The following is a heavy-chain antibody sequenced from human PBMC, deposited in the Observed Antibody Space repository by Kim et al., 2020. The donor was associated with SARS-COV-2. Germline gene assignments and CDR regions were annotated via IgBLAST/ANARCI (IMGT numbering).Heavy chain of an antibody. CDR2: IYYSGST. CDR3: ARHGRRSRQRDY. CDR1: GVSISSSSYY. Sequence: SETLSLTCTVSGVSISSSSYYWGWIRQPPGKGRDWIGRIYYSGSTYYNPSLKSRVTISVDTSKNQFSLKLSSVTAADTAVYYCARHGRRSRQRDYWGQGTLVTVSS. V-gene: IGHV4-39*01. D-gene: IGHD2-15*01. J-gene: IGHJ4*02.